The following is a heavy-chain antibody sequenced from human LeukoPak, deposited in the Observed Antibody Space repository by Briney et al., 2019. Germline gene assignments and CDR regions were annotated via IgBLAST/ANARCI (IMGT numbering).Heavy chain of an antibody. CDR2: IRYDESDK. J-gene: IGHJ4*02. CDR1: GFTFNKCN. V-gene: IGHV3-30*02. D-gene: IGHD5-24*01. CDR3: AKGRDGYNDY. Sequence: GGSLRLSCAASGFTFNKCNMHWVRQAPGKGLEWVAFIRYDESDKYYADSVKGRFTISRDNSKNTLYLQMNSLRAEDTAMYYCAKGRDGYNDYWGQGTLVTVSS.